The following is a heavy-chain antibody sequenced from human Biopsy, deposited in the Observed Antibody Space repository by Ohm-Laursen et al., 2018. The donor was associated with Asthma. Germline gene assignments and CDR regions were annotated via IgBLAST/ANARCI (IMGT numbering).Heavy chain of an antibody. J-gene: IGHJ4*01. CDR1: GFSFDDCA. Sequence: SLRLSCTASGFSFDDCAMHWVRQAPGKGLEWVSSISWNSGNIDYADSVKGRFTISRDNAKNSLYLQMQSLRPEDAAFYYCAKPADYYDSTDYLDFWGRGTLVTVSS. D-gene: IGHD3-22*01. CDR2: ISWNSGNI. CDR3: AKPADYYDSTDYLDF. V-gene: IGHV3-9*01.